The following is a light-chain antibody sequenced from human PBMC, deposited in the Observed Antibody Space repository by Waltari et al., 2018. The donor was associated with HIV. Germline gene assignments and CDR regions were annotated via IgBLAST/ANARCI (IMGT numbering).Light chain of an antibody. J-gene: IGLJ3*02. CDR3: AAWDDSLNGPV. Sequence: QSVLTQQPSASGTPGQRVTISCSGSSSNIGSNTVNWYQQLPGTAPKLLIYSNKQRPSGVPDRFSGSKSGTSASLAISGLQSEDEADYYCAAWDDSLNGPVFGGGTKLTVL. V-gene: IGLV1-44*01. CDR2: SNK. CDR1: SSNIGSNT.